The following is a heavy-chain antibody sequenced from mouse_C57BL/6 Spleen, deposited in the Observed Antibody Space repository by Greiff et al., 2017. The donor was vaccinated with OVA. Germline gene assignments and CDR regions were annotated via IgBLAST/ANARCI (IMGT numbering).Heavy chain of an antibody. Sequence: EVMLVESGGGLVKPGGSLKLSCAASGFTFSDYGMHWVRQAPEKGLEWVAYISSGSSTIYYADTVKGRFTISRDNAKNTLFLQMTSLRSEDTAMYYCARRVITTVVEYYFDYWGQGTTLTVSS. CDR2: ISSGSSTI. D-gene: IGHD1-1*01. CDR3: ARRVITTVVEYYFDY. CDR1: GFTFSDYG. J-gene: IGHJ2*01. V-gene: IGHV5-17*01.